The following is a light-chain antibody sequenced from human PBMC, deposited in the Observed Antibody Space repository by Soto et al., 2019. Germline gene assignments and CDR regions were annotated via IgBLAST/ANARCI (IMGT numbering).Light chain of an antibody. V-gene: IGKV2-28*01. Sequence: DIVMTQSPLSLPVTPGEPASISCRSSQSLLHHNGYNYLDWYLQKPGQSPQLLIYLGSSRASGVPDRFSGSGSGTDFTLQISRVEAEGVGIYYCMQALQIPPTFGPGTKVEIK. CDR1: QSLLHHNGYNY. CDR3: MQALQIPPT. J-gene: IGKJ3*01. CDR2: LGS.